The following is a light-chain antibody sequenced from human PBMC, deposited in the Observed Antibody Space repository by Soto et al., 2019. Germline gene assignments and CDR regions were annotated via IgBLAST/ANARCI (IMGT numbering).Light chain of an antibody. V-gene: IGKV3-15*01. Sequence: EIVMTQSPATLSVSPGERATLSCRASQSVSSNLAWYQQKTGQAPRLLIYCASTRATGIPARFSGSGSGTEFNLTISSLQSEDFAVYYCQQYNNWPPCTFGQGNKVEIK. CDR2: CAS. CDR3: QQYNNWPPCT. J-gene: IGKJ1*01. CDR1: QSVSSN.